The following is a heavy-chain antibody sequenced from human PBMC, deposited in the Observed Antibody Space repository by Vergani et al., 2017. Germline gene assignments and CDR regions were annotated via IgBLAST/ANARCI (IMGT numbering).Heavy chain of an antibody. CDR1: GFTFSNYW. J-gene: IGHJ3*02. D-gene: IGHD3-10*01. CDR2: INSDGSNT. CDR3: GGSGDVFDI. V-gene: IGHV3-74*01. Sequence: EVQLVESGGGLVQPGGSLRLSCAASGFTFSNYWMHWVRQAPGKGLVWVSRINSDGSNTNYADSVKGRFTISRDNAKNTLYLQMNSLRADDTAVDYCGGSGDVFDIWGQGTMVTVSS.